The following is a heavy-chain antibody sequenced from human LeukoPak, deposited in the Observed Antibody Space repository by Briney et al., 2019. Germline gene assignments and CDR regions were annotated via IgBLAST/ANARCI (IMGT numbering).Heavy chain of an antibody. D-gene: IGHD4-17*01. CDR3: ASQSTVTTNWFDP. V-gene: IGHV1-2*02. J-gene: IGHJ5*02. CDR2: INPNSGGT. CDR1: GYTFTGYY. Sequence: ASVKVSCTASGYTFTGYYMHWVRQAPGQGLEWMGWINPNSGGTNYAQKFQGRVTMTRDTSIGTAYMELSRLRSDDTAVYYCASQSTVTTNWFDPWGQGTLVTVSS.